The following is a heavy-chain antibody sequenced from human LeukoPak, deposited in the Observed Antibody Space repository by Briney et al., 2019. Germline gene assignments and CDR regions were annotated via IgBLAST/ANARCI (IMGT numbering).Heavy chain of an antibody. CDR3: ARARITIVNWFDP. CDR1: GYTFTGYY. D-gene: IGHD3-3*01. Sequence: GASVKVSCKASGYTFTGYYMHWVRQAPGQGLEWMGRINPNSGGTNYAQKFQGRVTMTRDASISTAYMELSRLRSDDTAVYYCARARITIVNWFDPWGQGTLVTVSS. CDR2: INPNSGGT. V-gene: IGHV1-2*06. J-gene: IGHJ5*02.